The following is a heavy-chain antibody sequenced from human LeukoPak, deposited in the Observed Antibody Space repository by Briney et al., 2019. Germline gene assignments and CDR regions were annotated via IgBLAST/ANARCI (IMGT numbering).Heavy chain of an antibody. CDR2: IYYSGST. D-gene: IGHD2-2*01. CDR1: GGSISSSRYF. CDR3: ARLSGAFVVPAAVIDY. V-gene: IGHV4-39*01. Sequence: PSETLSLTCTVSGGSISSSRYFWGWIRQPPGKGLEWIGSIYYSGSTYYNPSLKSRVTISVDTSKNQFSLKLSSVTAADTAVYYCARLSGAFVVPAAVIDYWGQGTLVTVSS. J-gene: IGHJ4*02.